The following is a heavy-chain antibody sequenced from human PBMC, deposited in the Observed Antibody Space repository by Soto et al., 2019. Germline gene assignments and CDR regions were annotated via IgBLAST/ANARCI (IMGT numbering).Heavy chain of an antibody. CDR2: IYWDDDK. D-gene: IGHD3-16*01. V-gene: IGHV2-5*02. Sequence: QITLKESGPTLVKPTQTLTLTCTFSGFSLTTRGVGVGWIRQPPGKALECLALIYWDDDKRYSRSLQSSHSITKDTSKNQVVLTMTNVDPVDTATYYCAHIPNYYQYDWFDPWGQGTLVSVSS. J-gene: IGHJ5*02. CDR1: GFSLTTRGVG. CDR3: AHIPNYYQYDWFDP.